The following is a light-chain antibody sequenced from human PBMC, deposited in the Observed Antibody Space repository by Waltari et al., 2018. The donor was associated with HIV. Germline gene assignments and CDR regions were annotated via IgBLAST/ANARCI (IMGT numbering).Light chain of an antibody. CDR3: SSYTTSSTYV. CDR1: SSDVGAYAY. V-gene: IGLV2-14*03. Sequence: QSALTQPASVSGSPGQSLTISCTGTSSDVGAYAYVSWYQQHPGNAPKLMIYDVNNRPSGVSHRFSGSKSATTASLTISGLQAEDEADYYCSSYTTSSTYVYGTGTKVTVL. CDR2: DVN. J-gene: IGLJ1*01.